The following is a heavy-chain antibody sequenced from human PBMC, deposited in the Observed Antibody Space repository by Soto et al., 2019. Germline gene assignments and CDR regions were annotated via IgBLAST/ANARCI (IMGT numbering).Heavy chain of an antibody. CDR1: GYIFVNYG. CDR2: ISPYTGNT. Sequence: QVQLVQSGDEVKKPGASVKVSCKASGYIFVNYGIAWVRQAPGQGLEWMGWISPYTGNTHSATKVQGRLTMTTDTSTSTVYMDLGSLTSDDTAVYYCVMVDNYVTPTPQDVWGQGTTVTVS. V-gene: IGHV1-18*01. J-gene: IGHJ6*02. D-gene: IGHD3-16*01. CDR3: VMVDNYVTPTPQDV.